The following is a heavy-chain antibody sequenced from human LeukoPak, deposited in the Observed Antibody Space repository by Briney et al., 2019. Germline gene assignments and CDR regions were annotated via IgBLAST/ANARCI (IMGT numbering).Heavy chain of an antibody. CDR1: GFTFSSYA. V-gene: IGHV3-23*01. J-gene: IGHJ4*02. CDR3: AKDDMVRGVSRFDY. D-gene: IGHD3-10*01. Sequence: GGSLRLSCAPSGFTFSSYAMSWVRQAPGKGLELVSAISGSGRSTYYADSVKGRFTISRDNSKNTLYLQMNSLRAEDTAVYYCAKDDMVRGVSRFDYWGQGTLVTVSS. CDR2: ISGSGRST.